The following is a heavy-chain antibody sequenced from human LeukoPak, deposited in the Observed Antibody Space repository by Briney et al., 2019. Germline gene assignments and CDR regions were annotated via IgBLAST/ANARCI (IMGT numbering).Heavy chain of an antibody. D-gene: IGHD3-22*01. CDR3: ARAYSRWALTLTNDAFDF. CDR1: GFTFSNYG. Sequence: PGGSLRLSCAASGFTFSNYGMYWVRQSPGKGLEWVAFLRYDGSDEQYADSVKGRFTISRDNSQDTLFLQMNSLRPDDTAVYYCARAYSRWALTLTNDAFDFWGQGTMVRVSS. J-gene: IGHJ3*01. V-gene: IGHV3-30*02. CDR2: LRYDGSDE.